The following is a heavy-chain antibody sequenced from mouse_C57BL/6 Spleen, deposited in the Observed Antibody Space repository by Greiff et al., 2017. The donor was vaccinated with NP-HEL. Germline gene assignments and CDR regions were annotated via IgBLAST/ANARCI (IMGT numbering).Heavy chain of an antibody. D-gene: IGHD1-1*01. V-gene: IGHV14-1*01. J-gene: IGHJ2*01. CDR1: GFNIKDYY. Sequence: VQLQQSGAELVRPGASVKLSCTASGFNIKDYYMHWVKQRPEQGLEWIGRIDPEDGDTESAPKFQGKATMTADTSSNTAYLQLSSLTSEDTAVYYCTAFITTVVAPLGYWGQGTTLTVSS. CDR2: IDPEDGDT. CDR3: TAFITTVVAPLGY.